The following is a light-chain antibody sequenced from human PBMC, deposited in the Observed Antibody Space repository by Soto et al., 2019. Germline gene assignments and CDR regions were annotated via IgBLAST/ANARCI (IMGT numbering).Light chain of an antibody. V-gene: IGLV2-8*01. CDR3: SSYAGSHTV. J-gene: IGLJ2*01. Sequence: QSALTQPPSASGSPGQSVTISCTGTSSDVGAYNYVSWYQQHPGKGPKLMIYEVNKRPSGVPDRFSGSKSGNTASLTVSGLQAEDEADYYCSSYAGSHTVFGGGTKLTVL. CDR1: SSDVGAYNY. CDR2: EVN.